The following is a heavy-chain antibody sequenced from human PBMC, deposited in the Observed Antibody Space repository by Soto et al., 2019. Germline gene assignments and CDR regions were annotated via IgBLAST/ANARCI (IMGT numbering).Heavy chain of an antibody. V-gene: IGHV4-30-2*01. D-gene: IGHD2-2*01. Sequence: SESLSLTWVSSGAPITWGDYSWNWIRQPPGKGLEWIGYIFHGGSTYYNPSLRSRVTISVDRSRTQFSLKMSSVTAADTAVYYCASGRVVVPAAVIFNCVGPWGQGA. J-gene: IGHJ5*02. CDR3: ASGRVVVPAAVIFNCVGP. CDR2: IFHGGST. CDR1: GAPITWGDYS.